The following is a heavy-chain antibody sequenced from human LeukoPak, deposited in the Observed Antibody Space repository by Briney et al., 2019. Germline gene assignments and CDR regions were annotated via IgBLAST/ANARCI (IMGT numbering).Heavy chain of an antibody. Sequence: ASVKVSCKASGYTFTSYYMHWVRQAPGQGLEWMGIINPSGGSTSYARKFQGRVTMTRDTSTSTVYMELSSLRSEDTAVYYCARAQSGGTYYYDSSGFDAFDIWGQGTMVTVSS. D-gene: IGHD3-22*01. J-gene: IGHJ3*02. CDR3: ARAQSGGTYYYDSSGFDAFDI. CDR1: GYTFTSYY. CDR2: INPSGGST. V-gene: IGHV1-46*01.